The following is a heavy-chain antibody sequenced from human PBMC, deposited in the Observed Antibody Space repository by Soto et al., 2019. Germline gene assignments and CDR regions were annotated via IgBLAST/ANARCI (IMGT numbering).Heavy chain of an antibody. Sequence: SETLSLTCTVSGGSISSYYWSWIRQPPGKGLEWIGYIYYSGGTNYNPSLKSRVTISVDTSKNQFSLKLSSVTAADTAVYYCARGSHDSSGYYHFGFDPWGQGTLVTVSS. D-gene: IGHD3-22*01. J-gene: IGHJ5*02. CDR2: IYYSGGT. V-gene: IGHV4-59*01. CDR1: GGSISSYY. CDR3: ARGSHDSSGYYHFGFDP.